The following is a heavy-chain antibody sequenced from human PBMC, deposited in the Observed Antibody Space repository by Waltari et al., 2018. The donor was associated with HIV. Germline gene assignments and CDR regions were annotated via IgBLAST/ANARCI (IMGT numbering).Heavy chain of an antibody. D-gene: IGHD2-21*01. J-gene: IGHJ4*02. Sequence: QIQLVQSGAEAREPGASVKLSCKASGYTFINYYIHWLRQAPGQGLEWVGPVNPNKLDTGNVERFLGRVTMTRDTSLSTVYLELGRLGFDDSAVYFCVRGYCGGDCAPGGYWGQGALVTVSS. CDR3: VRGYCGGDCAPGGY. CDR1: GYTFINYY. V-gene: IGHV1-2*06. CDR2: VNPNKLDT.